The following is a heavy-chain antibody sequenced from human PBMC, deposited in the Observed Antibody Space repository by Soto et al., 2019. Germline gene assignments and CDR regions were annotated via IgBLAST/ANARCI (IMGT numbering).Heavy chain of an antibody. CDR1: GGSISSCGYY. CDR3: ARDRAVVVPLDYYYGMDV. Sequence: SEILSLTCTVSGGSISSCGYYWSWIRQHPGKGLEWIGYIYYSGSTYYNPSLKSRVTISVDTSKNQFSLKLSSVTAADTAVYYCARDRAVVVPLDYYYGMDVWGQGTTVTVSS. D-gene: IGHD2-2*01. CDR2: IYYSGST. V-gene: IGHV4-31*03. J-gene: IGHJ6*02.